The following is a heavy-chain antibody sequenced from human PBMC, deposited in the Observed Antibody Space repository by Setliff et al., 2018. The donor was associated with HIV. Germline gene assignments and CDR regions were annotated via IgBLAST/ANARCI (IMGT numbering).Heavy chain of an antibody. CDR1: GFTFSSYS. CDR3: ARDAN. CDR2: ISDRNDYS. J-gene: IGHJ6*04. Sequence: GGSLRLSCAASGFTFSSYSFSWVRQAPGKGLEWVSFISDRNDYSFYAGSVKGRFTISRDNTKHLLYLHMHSLRTDDTAVYFCARDANWGKGTTVTVSS. V-gene: IGHV3-21*06.